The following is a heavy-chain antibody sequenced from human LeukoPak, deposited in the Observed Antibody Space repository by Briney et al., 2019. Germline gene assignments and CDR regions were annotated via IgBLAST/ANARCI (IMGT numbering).Heavy chain of an antibody. D-gene: IGHD7-27*01. V-gene: IGHV3-21*01. CDR3: ARDLNWGAGALDI. J-gene: IGHJ3*02. Sequence: GSLRLSCAASGFTFSYFTINWVRQAPGKGLEWVSSINVSPAYISYADSVKGRFTISRDNAKNSLYLQMNSLRAEDTAVYFCARDLNWGAGALDIWGQGTMVTVSS. CDR2: INVSPAYI. CDR1: GFTFSYFT.